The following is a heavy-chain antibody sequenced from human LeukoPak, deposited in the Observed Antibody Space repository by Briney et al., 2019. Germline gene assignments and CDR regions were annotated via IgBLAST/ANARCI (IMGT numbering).Heavy chain of an antibody. Sequence: GGSLRLSCAASGFTFSRYAMSWVRQAPGKGLEWVSAISGTGDSTYYADSVKGRFTISRDNARNSLYLQMNSLRAEDTAVYYCARIYYYGMDVWGQGTTVTVSS. CDR1: GFTFSRYA. V-gene: IGHV3-23*01. CDR2: ISGTGDST. CDR3: ARIYYYGMDV. J-gene: IGHJ6*02.